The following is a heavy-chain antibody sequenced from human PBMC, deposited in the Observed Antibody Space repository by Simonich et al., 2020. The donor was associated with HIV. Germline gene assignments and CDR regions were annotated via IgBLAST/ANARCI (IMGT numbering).Heavy chain of an antibody. J-gene: IGHJ4*02. CDR3: ARRDRELILYFDY. V-gene: IGHV4-34*01. CDR2: INHSGNT. Sequence: QVQLQQWGAGLLKPSETLSLTCAVYGGSFSGYYWSWVRQPPGKRLEWNWEINHSGNTNYKSSLNSRAPISVDKSKNQFSLKLSAVTAADTAIYYCARRDRELILYFDYWGQGNLVTVYS. CDR1: GGSFSGYY. D-gene: IGHD3-3*01.